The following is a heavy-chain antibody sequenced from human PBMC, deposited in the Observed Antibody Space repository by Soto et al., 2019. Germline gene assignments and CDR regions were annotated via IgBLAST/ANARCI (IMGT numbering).Heavy chain of an antibody. V-gene: IGHV3-30*18. CDR1: GFTFRWFG. CDR2: ISNDGSNE. CDR3: AKGEVRGIIPSYFDY. Sequence: GGSLRLSCAVSGFTFRWFGMNWVRQAPGKGLEWVARISNDGSNEYYVDSVKGRFTISRDNSKNTLYLQMDSLRAEDTAVYYCAKGEVRGIIPSYFDYWGLGTLVTVSS. D-gene: IGHD3-10*01. J-gene: IGHJ4*02.